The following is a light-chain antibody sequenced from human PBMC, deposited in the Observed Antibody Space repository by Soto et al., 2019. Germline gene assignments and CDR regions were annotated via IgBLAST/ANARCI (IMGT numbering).Light chain of an antibody. J-gene: IGKJ1*01. CDR2: DAS. V-gene: IGKV1-5*01. Sequence: GDRVTITCRASQTITTWMAWYQQKPGKAPKLLVYDASTLQSGVATRFSGSGSGTEFTLTINSLQPDDFATYYCQQYSSFWTFGQGTKVDIK. CDR3: QQYSSFWT. CDR1: QTITTW.